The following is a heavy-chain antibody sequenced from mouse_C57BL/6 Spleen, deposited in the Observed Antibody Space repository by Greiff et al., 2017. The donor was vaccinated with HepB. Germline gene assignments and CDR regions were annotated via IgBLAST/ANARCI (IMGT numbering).Heavy chain of an antibody. CDR1: GYTFTDYE. CDR2: IDPETGGT. CDR3: TRRYYGSRPHWYFDV. D-gene: IGHD1-1*01. J-gene: IGHJ1*03. V-gene: IGHV1-15*01. Sequence: VQLQQSGAELVRPGASVTLSCKASGYTFTDYEMHWVKQTPVHGLEWIGAIDPETGGTAYNQKFKGKAILTADKSSSTAYMELRSLTSEDSAVYYCTRRYYGSRPHWYFDVWGTGTTVTVSS.